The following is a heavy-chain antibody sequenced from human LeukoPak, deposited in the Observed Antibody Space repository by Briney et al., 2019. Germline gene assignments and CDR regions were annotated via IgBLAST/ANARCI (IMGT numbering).Heavy chain of an antibody. CDR2: MNPNSGNT. V-gene: IGHV1-8*01. D-gene: IGHD6-19*01. Sequence: AASVKVSCKASGYTFTSYDINWVRQATGQGLEWMGWMNPNSGNTGYAQKFQGRVTMTRNTSISTAYMELSSLRSEDTAVYYCARGISSSGRYYYYYMDVWGKGTTVTISS. CDR3: ARGISSSGRYYYYYMDV. CDR1: GYTFTSYD. J-gene: IGHJ6*03.